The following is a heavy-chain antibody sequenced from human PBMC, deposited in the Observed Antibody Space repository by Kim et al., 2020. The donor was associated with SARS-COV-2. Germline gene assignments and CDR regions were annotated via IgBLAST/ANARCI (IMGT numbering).Heavy chain of an antibody. D-gene: IGHD5-12*01. CDR3: ARGGAYTGFDRQFDH. V-gene: IGHV3-9*01. CDR1: GFAFGEFA. Sequence: GGSLRLSCVSSGFAFGEFAMHWVRQAPGKGLEWVSTITWNSGDTVYANSVKGRFRVSRDNAKDSLFLDMSDLRGEDSALYYCARGGAYTGFDRQFDHWGQGTLVTVSP. J-gene: IGHJ4*02. CDR2: ITWNSGDT.